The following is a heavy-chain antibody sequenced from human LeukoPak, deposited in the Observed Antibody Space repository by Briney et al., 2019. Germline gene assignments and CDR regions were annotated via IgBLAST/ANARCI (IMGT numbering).Heavy chain of an antibody. CDR3: ARDLCSSSSCPNNWIDP. Sequence: SQTLSLTCAISGDSVSAYRAVWAWIRQSPSGGLEWLGRTYYRSKWYNDYEISVKSRITINPDTSKNQFSLQLNSVTPEDTAVYYCARDLCSSSSCPNNWIDPWGQGTLVTVSS. J-gene: IGHJ5*02. CDR2: TYYRSKWYN. D-gene: IGHD2-2*01. V-gene: IGHV6-1*01. CDR1: GDSVSAYRAV.